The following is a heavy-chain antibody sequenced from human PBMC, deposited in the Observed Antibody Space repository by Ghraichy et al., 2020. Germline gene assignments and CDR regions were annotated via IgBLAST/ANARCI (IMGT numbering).Heavy chain of an antibody. CDR1: GFTFSSYS. CDR2: VSSKSNYI. J-gene: IGHJ3*01. V-gene: IGHV3-21*01. D-gene: IGHD2-15*01. CDR3: ASGTVVVGKPYAFDL. Sequence: GEYLNISCTASGFTFSSYSMNWVRQAPGKGLEWVSSVSSKSNYIYYADAVKGRFTISRDNAKNSVYLQMNSVRAEDTALYFCASGTVVVGKPYAFDLWGQGTKVTVSS.